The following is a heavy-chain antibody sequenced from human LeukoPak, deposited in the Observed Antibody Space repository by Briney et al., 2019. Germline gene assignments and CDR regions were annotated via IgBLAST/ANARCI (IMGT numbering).Heavy chain of an antibody. CDR2: INSDGSWT. CDR1: GFTFSSYS. V-gene: IGHV3-74*01. J-gene: IGHJ4*02. D-gene: IGHD2/OR15-2a*01. CDR3: VSFYETY. Sequence: PGGSLRLSCAASGFTFSSYSMNWVRQAPGKGLEWVSHINSDGSWTSYADSVKGRFTIPKDNAKNTVYLQMNSLRAEDTAVYYCVSFYETYWGRGTLVTVSS.